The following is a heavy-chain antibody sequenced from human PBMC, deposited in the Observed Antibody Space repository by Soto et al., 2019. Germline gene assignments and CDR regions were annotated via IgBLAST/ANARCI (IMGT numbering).Heavy chain of an antibody. Sequence: PGGSLRLSCAASGFTFSTYAMSWVRQAPGKGLERVSTISDNGDRTYYAASVKGRFTISRDNSKNTLYLLMNSLSAEDTALYYCAKVHGSGTYYNFPDYWGQGTLVTVSS. CDR1: GFTFSTYA. V-gene: IGHV3-23*01. D-gene: IGHD3-10*01. CDR3: AKVHGSGTYYNFPDY. J-gene: IGHJ4*02. CDR2: ISDNGDRT.